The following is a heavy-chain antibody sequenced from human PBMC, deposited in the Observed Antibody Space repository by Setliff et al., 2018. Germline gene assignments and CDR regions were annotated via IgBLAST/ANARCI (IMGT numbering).Heavy chain of an antibody. D-gene: IGHD2-15*01. CDR3: ARARRGHCSGGSCYPRDWFDP. J-gene: IGHJ5*02. CDR2: IYTSGST. V-gene: IGHV4-4*07. CDR1: GGSISSHY. Sequence: PSETLSLTCSVSGGSISSHYWIWIRQPAGKGLAWIGHIYTSGSTNYNPSLKSRVTISVDTSKNQFSLKLSSVTAADTAVYYCARARRGHCSGGSCYPRDWFDPWGQGTLVTVSS.